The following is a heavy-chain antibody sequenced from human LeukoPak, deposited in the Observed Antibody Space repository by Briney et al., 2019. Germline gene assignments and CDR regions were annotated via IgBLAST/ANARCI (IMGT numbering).Heavy chain of an antibody. D-gene: IGHD3-22*01. J-gene: IGHJ4*02. V-gene: IGHV3-23*01. CDR3: AKGMSYYDSSGYYYQDY. CDR2: ISGSGGST. CDR1: GFTLSSFA. Sequence: WGSLRLSCAASGFTLSSFAMSWGRPAPGEGLEWGSAISGSGGSTYYADSVKGRFTISRDNSKNTLYLQMNSLRAEDTAVYYCAKGMSYYDSSGYYYQDYWGQGTLVTVSS.